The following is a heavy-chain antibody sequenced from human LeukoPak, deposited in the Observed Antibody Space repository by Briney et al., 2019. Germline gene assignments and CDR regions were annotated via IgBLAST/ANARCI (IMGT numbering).Heavy chain of an antibody. CDR1: GGSISSYY. CDR2: IYYSGST. Sequence: SETLSLTCTVSGGSISSYYWSWIRQPPGKGLEWIGYIYYSGSTNYNPSLKSRVTISVDTSKNQFSLKLSSVTAADTAVYYCARIWAVRYYYDTNGYHDYWGQGTLVTVSS. J-gene: IGHJ4*02. CDR3: ARIWAVRYYYDTNGYHDY. D-gene: IGHD3-22*01. V-gene: IGHV4-59*12.